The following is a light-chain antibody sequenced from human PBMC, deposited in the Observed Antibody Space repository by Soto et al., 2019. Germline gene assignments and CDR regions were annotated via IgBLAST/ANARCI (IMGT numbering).Light chain of an antibody. V-gene: IGKV3-15*01. CDR1: QSVSSS. CDR2: GAS. Sequence: EIVMTQSPATLSVSPGERATLSCRAIQSVSSSLAWYQQKPGQAPRLLIYGASTRATGIPARFSGSGSGTEFTLTISSLQSEDFAVYYCQQYNNWPPYTFGQGTKLEIK. J-gene: IGKJ2*01. CDR3: QQYNNWPPYT.